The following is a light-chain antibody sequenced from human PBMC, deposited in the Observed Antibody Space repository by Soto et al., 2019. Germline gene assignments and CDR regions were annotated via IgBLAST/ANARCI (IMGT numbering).Light chain of an antibody. J-gene: IGKJ1*01. Sequence: DIQLTQSPSFLSASVGDRVTITCRASLGISTYLAWYQQKPGKAPNLLIYAASTLQSGVPSRFSGSGSGTEFTLTISSLQPEDFATYYCQKYNSAPRTFGQGTKVEIK. CDR3: QKYNSAPRT. V-gene: IGKV1-9*01. CDR1: LGISTY. CDR2: AAS.